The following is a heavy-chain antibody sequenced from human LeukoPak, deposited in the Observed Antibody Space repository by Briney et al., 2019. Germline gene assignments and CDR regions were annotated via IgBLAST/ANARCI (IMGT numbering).Heavy chain of an antibody. CDR3: ATFIHDFKLGSGFNY. V-gene: IGHV4-59*08. D-gene: IGHD3-10*01. Sequence: SETLSLTCTVSGGSISSYYWSWIRQPPGKGLEWIGYIYYSGSTNYNPSLTSRVTISVDTSKNQFSLKLSSVTAADTAVYYCATFIHDFKLGSGFNYWGQGTLVTVSS. J-gene: IGHJ4*02. CDR2: IYYSGST. CDR1: GGSISSYY.